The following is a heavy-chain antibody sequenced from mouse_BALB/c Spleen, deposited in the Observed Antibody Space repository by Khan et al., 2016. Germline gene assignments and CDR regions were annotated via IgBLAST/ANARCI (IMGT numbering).Heavy chain of an antibody. J-gene: IGHJ3*01. V-gene: IGHV3-8*02. CDR3: ARSNRNDAWFAY. CDR2: ISYSGVT. CDR1: GDSITNNY. D-gene: IGHD2-14*01. Sequence: EVKLLESGPSLMKPSQTLSLTCSVTGDSITNNYWNWIRKFPGNKLEYMGYISYSGVTYYNPSLKSRISITRDTSTNQYNLQLHSVTTEDTATFYCARSNRNDAWFAYWGQGTQVTVSA.